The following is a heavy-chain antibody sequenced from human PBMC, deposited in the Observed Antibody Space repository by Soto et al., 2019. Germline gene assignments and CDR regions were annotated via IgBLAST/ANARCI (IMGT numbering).Heavy chain of an antibody. CDR1: GGSISSSSYY. Sequence: QLQLQESGPGLVKLSETLSLTCTVSGGSISSSSYYWGWIRQPPGKGLEWIGSSYYSGSTSYHPSLMSRVPISVNTSKNQCSLKLSSVTAADTAVYYCARRGYYAISAFDIWGQGTMVTVSS. V-gene: IGHV4-39*01. CDR2: SYYSGST. J-gene: IGHJ3*02. D-gene: IGHD2-8*01. CDR3: ARRGYYAISAFDI.